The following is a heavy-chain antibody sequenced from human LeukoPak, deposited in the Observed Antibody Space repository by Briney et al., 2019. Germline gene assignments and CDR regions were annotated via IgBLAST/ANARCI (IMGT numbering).Heavy chain of an antibody. CDR3: ARDLVVLGYGMDV. J-gene: IGHJ6*02. V-gene: IGHV3-48*04. Sequence: GGSLRLSCAASGFTFSSYNMNWVRQAPGKGLEWVSGISWNSGSIGYADSVKGRFTISRDNAKNSLYLQMNSLRAEDTAVYYCARDLVVLGYGMDVWGQGTTVTVSS. D-gene: IGHD2-2*01. CDR1: GFTFSSYN. CDR2: ISWNSGSI.